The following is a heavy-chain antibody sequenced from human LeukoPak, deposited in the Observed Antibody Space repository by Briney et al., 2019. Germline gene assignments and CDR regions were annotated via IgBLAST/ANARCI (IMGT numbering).Heavy chain of an antibody. CDR2: IYHGGST. CDR3: ARIDSSGYSFDY. Sequence: SETLSLTCTVYGGSFNGYYWSLIRQPPGKGLEWIGEIYHGGSTNYNPSLKSRVNISVDTSKNQFSLKLTSVTGADTAVYYCARIDSSGYSFDYWGQGTLVTVSS. V-gene: IGHV4-34*01. D-gene: IGHD3-22*01. CDR1: GGSFNGYY. J-gene: IGHJ4*02.